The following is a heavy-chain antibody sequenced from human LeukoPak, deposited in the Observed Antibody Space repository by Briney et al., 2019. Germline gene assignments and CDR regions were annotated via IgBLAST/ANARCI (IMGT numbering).Heavy chain of an antibody. CDR2: IYYGGST. V-gene: IGHV4-59*08. Sequence: SETLSLTCTASGGSISSYYWSCIRQPPGKGLEWIGYIYYGGSTNYNPSLKSRVTISVDTSKNQFSLKLSSVTAADTAVYYCARHVSVSAAAGWGNYFDYWGQGTLVTVSS. J-gene: IGHJ4*02. CDR3: ARHVSVSAAAGWGNYFDY. CDR1: GGSISSYY. D-gene: IGHD3-16*01.